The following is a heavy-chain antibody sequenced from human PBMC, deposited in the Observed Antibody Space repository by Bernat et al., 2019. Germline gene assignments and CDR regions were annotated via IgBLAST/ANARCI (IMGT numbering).Heavy chain of an antibody. CDR3: AKDLYDFWSGYPEGGFDY. CDR1: GFTFSSYA. J-gene: IGHJ4*02. Sequence: EVQLVESGGGLVQPGGSLRLSCAASGFTFSSYAMSWVRQAPGKGLAWVSAISGSGGSTYYADSVKGRFTISRDNSKNTLYLQMNSLRAEDTAVYYCAKDLYDFWSGYPEGGFDYWGQGTLVTVSS. D-gene: IGHD3-3*01. V-gene: IGHV3-23*04. CDR2: ISGSGGST.